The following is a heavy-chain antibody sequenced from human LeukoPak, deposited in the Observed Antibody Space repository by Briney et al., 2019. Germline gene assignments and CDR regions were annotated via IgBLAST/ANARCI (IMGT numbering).Heavy chain of an antibody. J-gene: IGHJ2*01. CDR2: IYHSGST. Sequence: PSGTLSLTCAVSGGSISSSNWWSWVRQPPGKGLEWIGEIYHSGSTNYNPSHKSRVTISVDKSKNQFSLKLSSVTAADTAVYYCARGARGGLRAVWYFDLWGRGTLVTVSS. CDR3: ARGARGGLRAVWYFDL. V-gene: IGHV4-4*02. CDR1: GGSISSSNW. D-gene: IGHD3-10*01.